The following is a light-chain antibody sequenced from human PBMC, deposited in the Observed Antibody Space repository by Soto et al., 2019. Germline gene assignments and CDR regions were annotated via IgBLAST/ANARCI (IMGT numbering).Light chain of an antibody. CDR2: AAS. CDR1: QSISSY. Sequence: DSQLTQSPSSLSAYVGDRVTITCRASQSISSYLNWYQQKPGKAPKLLIYAASSLQSGVPSRFSGSGSGTDFTLTISSLQPEDFATYYCQQSYSTPLTFGGGTKVDIK. V-gene: IGKV1-39*01. J-gene: IGKJ4*01. CDR3: QQSYSTPLT.